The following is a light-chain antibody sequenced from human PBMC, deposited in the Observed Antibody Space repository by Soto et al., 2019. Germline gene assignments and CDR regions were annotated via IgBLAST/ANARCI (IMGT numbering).Light chain of an antibody. Sequence: QAALTQPASVSGSPGQSITISCSGTSNDVGGYDLVSWYQQHPGKAPKLIIYEATKRPSGVSDRFSASKSGNTASLTISALQAEDEADYSCCSFACGATFVFGGGTKLTVL. V-gene: IGLV2-23*02. CDR2: EAT. CDR3: CSFACGATFV. CDR1: SNDVGGYDL. J-gene: IGLJ2*01.